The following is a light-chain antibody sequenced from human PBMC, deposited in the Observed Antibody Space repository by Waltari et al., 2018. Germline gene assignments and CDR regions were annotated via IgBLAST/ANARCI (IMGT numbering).Light chain of an antibody. V-gene: IGLV2-18*02. Sequence: QSALTQPPSVSGSPGQSDTISCTGTSSDVGSYNRVSWYQQPPGPAPKLMIYEVSNRPAGVPERFAGAKSGKTASLTISGLQAEDEAGYYCSSYTSSSTWVFGGGTKLTVL. J-gene: IGLJ3*02. CDR2: EVS. CDR3: SSYTSSSTWV. CDR1: SSDVGSYNR.